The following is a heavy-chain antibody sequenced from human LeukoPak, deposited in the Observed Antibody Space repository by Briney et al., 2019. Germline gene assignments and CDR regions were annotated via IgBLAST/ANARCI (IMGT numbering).Heavy chain of an antibody. CDR2: IWYDGSKK. Sequence: GGSLRLSCAASGFTFTSHGMHWVRQAPGKRLEWVAVIWYDGSKKQYADSVKGRFTVSRDNSKNTLYLQMNSLRAEDTAVYYCARVLTASLDYWGQGTLVTVSS. D-gene: IGHD5-18*01. CDR1: GFTFTSHG. V-gene: IGHV3-33*01. J-gene: IGHJ4*02. CDR3: ARVLTASLDY.